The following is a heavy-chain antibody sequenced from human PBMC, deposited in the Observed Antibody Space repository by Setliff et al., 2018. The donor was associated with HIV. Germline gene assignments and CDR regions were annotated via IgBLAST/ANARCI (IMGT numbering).Heavy chain of an antibody. CDR2: VNQDGSHK. CDR1: GFSFNNYW. Sequence: PGGSLRLSCAASGFSFNNYWIVWVRQAPGKGLEWVANVNQDGSHKYYADSVKGRFTISRDNSKNTLYLQMNSLRVEDTAVYYCTKTMYSSRWSGFDYWGQGTPVTVSS. J-gene: IGHJ4*02. CDR3: TKTMYSSRWSGFDY. D-gene: IGHD6-13*01. V-gene: IGHV3-7*01.